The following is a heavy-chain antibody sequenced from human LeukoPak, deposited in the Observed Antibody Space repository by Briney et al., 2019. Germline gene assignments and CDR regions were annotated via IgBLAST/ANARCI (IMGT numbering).Heavy chain of an antibody. CDR1: GYTFTSYY. CDR2: INPSGGST. V-gene: IGHV1-46*01. D-gene: IGHD2-21*01. CDR3: AIDLIDGLPDYFDY. J-gene: IGHJ4*02. Sequence: ASVKVSCKASGYTFTSYYMHWVRQAPGQGLEWMGIINPSGGSTSYAQKFQGRVTMTRDTSTSTVYMELSSLRADDTAIYYCAIDLIDGLPDYFDYWGQGTLVTVSS.